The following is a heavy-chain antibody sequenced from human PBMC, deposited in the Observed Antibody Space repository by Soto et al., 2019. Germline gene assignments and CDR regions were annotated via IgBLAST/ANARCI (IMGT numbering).Heavy chain of an antibody. D-gene: IGHD1-1*01. CDR3: ARVFTNSYRREPYGMDF. Sequence: ASVKVSCKASGYTFTSYYMHWVRQAPGXGLEWMGIINPSGGSTSYAQKFQGRVTMTRDTSTSTVYMELSSLRSDDAAVYYCARVFTNSYRREPYGMDFRDKGPTLTVS. V-gene: IGHV1-46*01. CDR1: GYTFTSYY. J-gene: IGHJ6*04. CDR2: INPSGGST.